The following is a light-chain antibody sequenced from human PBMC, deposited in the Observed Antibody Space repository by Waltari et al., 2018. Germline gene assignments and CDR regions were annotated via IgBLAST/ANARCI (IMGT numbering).Light chain of an antibody. CDR1: QSINHY. CDR2: TAS. J-gene: IGKJ2*01. V-gene: IGKV1-39*01. CDR3: QQSYSTPYT. Sequence: DIQMTQTPSSLSASVGDRVTITCRASQSINHYLDWYQQKPGKYPKLLIYTASSLQSVVPSRFSGRASGTDFTLTITSLQPEDFATYYCQQSYSTPYTFGQGTKLEIK.